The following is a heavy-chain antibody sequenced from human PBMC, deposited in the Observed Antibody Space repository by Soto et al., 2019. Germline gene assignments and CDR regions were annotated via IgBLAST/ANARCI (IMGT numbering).Heavy chain of an antibody. CDR1: GFTFSDYA. CDR2: ISFDGSSQ. J-gene: IGHJ4*02. CDR3: ARSLFNAYGASCYYFDY. Sequence: GGSLRLSCAASGFTFSDYAIHWVRQTPGKGLEWLAVISFDGSSQYYADPVKGRFTISRDNSKSTLFLQMDSLRPGDTAVYYCARSLFNAYGASCYYFDYWGQGTLVTVSS. D-gene: IGHD4-17*01. V-gene: IGHV3-30-3*01.